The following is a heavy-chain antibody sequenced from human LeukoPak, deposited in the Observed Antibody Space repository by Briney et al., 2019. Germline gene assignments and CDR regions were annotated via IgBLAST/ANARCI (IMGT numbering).Heavy chain of an antibody. CDR3: ARVHLEWLSSPFDY. D-gene: IGHD3-3*01. Sequence: GGSLRLSCAASGFTFSSYSMNWVRQAPGKGLEWVSSISSSSSYIYYADSVKGRFTISRDNAKNSLYLRMNSLRAEDTAVYYCARVHLEWLSSPFDYWGQGTLVTVSS. J-gene: IGHJ4*02. CDR2: ISSSSSYI. CDR1: GFTFSSYS. V-gene: IGHV3-21*01.